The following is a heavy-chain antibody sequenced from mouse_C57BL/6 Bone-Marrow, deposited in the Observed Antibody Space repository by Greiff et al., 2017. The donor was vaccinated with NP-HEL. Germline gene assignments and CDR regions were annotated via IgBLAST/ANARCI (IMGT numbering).Heavy chain of an antibody. CDR2: IHPNSGST. D-gene: IGHD1-3*01. CDR1: GYTFTSYW. J-gene: IGHJ1*03. CDR3: ARWQLMPHWYFDV. V-gene: IGHV1-64*01. Sequence: QVQLQQPGAELVKPGASVKLSCKASGYTFTSYWMHWVKQRPGQGLEWIGMIHPNSGSTNYNEKFKSKATMTVDKSSSTAYMQLSSLTSEDSAVYYCARWQLMPHWYFDVWGTGTTVTVSS.